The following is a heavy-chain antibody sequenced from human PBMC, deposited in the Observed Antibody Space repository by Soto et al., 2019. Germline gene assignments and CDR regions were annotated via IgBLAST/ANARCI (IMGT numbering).Heavy chain of an antibody. J-gene: IGHJ6*03. CDR2: INPNSGGT. Sequence: ASVKVSCKASGYTFTGYYMHWVRQAPGQGLEWMGWINPNSGGTNYAQKFQGWVTMTRDTSISTAYMELSRLRSDDTAVYYCARGENVVVPAATAEYYYYMDVWGKETALTVSS. CDR1: GYTFTGYY. D-gene: IGHD2-2*01. V-gene: IGHV1-2*04. CDR3: ARGENVVVPAATAEYYYYMDV.